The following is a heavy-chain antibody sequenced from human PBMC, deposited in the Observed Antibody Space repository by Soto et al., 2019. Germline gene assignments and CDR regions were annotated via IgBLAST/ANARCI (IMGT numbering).Heavy chain of an antibody. J-gene: IGHJ4*02. Sequence: ASVKVSCKASGYTFTSYGISWVRQAPVQGLEWMGWISAYDGNTNYAQKLQGRVTMTTDTSTSTAYMELRSLRSDDTAVYYCARLSSSSWYFGQHFDYWGRGTLVTVSS. CDR3: ARLSSSSWYFGQHFDY. V-gene: IGHV1-18*04. CDR2: ISAYDGNT. D-gene: IGHD6-13*01. CDR1: GYTFTSYG.